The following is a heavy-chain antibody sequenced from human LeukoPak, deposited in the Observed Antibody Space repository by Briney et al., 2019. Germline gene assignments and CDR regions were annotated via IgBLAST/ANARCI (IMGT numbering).Heavy chain of an antibody. Sequence: ASVKVSCKASGYTFTGYYMHWVRQAPGQGLEWMGWINPNSGGTNYAQKFQGWVTMTRDTSISTAYMELSRLRSDDTAVYYCARGHRNYYDSSGYYYPYWGQGTLVTVSS. V-gene: IGHV1-2*04. D-gene: IGHD3-22*01. CDR2: INPNSGGT. J-gene: IGHJ4*02. CDR1: GYTFTGYY. CDR3: ARGHRNYYDSSGYYYPY.